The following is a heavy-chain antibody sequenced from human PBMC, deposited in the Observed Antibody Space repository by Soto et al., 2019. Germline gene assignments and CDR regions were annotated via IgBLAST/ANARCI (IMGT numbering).Heavy chain of an antibody. CDR1: GFMFSGYG. J-gene: IGHJ5*02. D-gene: IGHD3-16*01. Sequence: QVQLVESGGGMVQPGGSLRLSCAATGFMFSGYGMHWVRQAPGKGPEWVAVIWYDGSNENYADSVKGRFTISRDNSKRTLYLQMNSLRVEDTAMYYCARDRVEGDGWFDPWGQGTLVTVSP. V-gene: IGHV3-33*01. CDR2: IWYDGSNE. CDR3: ARDRVEGDGWFDP.